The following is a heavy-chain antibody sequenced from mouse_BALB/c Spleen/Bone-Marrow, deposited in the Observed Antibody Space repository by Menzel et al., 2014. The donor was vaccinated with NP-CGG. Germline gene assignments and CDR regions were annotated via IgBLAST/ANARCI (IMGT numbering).Heavy chain of an antibody. CDR1: GFTFSSYG. CDR2: ISSGGSST. V-gene: IGHV5-6*02. J-gene: IGHJ2*01. D-gene: IGHD3-2*02. CDR3: TRRPLQANSYFDC. Sequence: EVNLEESGGDLVKPGGSLKLSCVASGFTFSSYGMSWVRQTPDKRLEWVATISSGGSSTDYPASVKGRFTISRDNAKGTLYLQMSSLNSEDTAMYYCTRRPLQANSYFDCWGQGTTLTVSS.